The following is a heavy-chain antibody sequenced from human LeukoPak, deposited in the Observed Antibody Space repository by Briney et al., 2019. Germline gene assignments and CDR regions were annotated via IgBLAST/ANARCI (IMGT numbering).Heavy chain of an antibody. V-gene: IGHV3-48*03. CDR3: ARDSIVPLYY. J-gene: IGHJ4*02. D-gene: IGHD3-22*01. Sequence: HAGGSLRLSCAASGFAFSRYDMNWVRQSPGKGLEWVSHISTSDSAIYYADSVKGRFTISRDNAKNSLFLQMNSLRAEDTAVYYCARDSIVPLYYWGQGTLVTVSS. CDR1: GFAFSRYD. CDR2: ISTSDSAI.